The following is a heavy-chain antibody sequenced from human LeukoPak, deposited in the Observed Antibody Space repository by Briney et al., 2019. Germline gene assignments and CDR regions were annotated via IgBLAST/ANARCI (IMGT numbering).Heavy chain of an antibody. D-gene: IGHD2-15*01. J-gene: IGHJ4*02. V-gene: IGHV3-30*02. CDR3: AKFAQRYCSGGSCHPFDY. CDR2: IRYGGSNK. Sequence: RGSLRHSCAASGFTFSSYGMHRVGQAPGKGLEGGAFIRYGGSNKYYAYSVKGRLTISRDNSKNTLHLQMNSLRAEDTAEYYCAKFAQRYCSGGSCHPFDYWGQGTLVTVSS. CDR1: GFTFSSYG.